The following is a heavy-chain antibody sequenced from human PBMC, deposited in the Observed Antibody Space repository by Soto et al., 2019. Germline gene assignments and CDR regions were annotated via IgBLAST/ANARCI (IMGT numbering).Heavy chain of an antibody. CDR3: ARKRTTVVTQACFDH. D-gene: IGHD2-21*02. V-gene: IGHV4-39*01. CDR1: GESISSSAYY. J-gene: IGHJ4*02. CDR2: IYYSGRT. Sequence: XGTLSLTCIVSGESISSSAYYWGWIRQPPGKGLEWIGSIYYSGRTYYNPSFKSRVTISIDTSKNQFSLKLSSVTATDTAVYYCARKRTTVVTQACFDHWGQGALVTVSS.